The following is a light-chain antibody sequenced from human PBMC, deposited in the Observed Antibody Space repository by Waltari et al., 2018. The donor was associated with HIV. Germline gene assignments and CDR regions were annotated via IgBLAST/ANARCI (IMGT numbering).Light chain of an antibody. CDR2: GAS. CDR1: QSVSSS. CDR3: QQYSNWPLWT. V-gene: IGKV3-15*01. J-gene: IGKJ1*01. Sequence: EIVMTQSPATLSVSPGERATLSCRASQSVSSSLAWYQLKPGQAPRFLIYGASSRPTGGPARFSGSGSGTEFTLTISSLQSEDFAVYYCQQYSNWPLWTFGQGTKVEIK.